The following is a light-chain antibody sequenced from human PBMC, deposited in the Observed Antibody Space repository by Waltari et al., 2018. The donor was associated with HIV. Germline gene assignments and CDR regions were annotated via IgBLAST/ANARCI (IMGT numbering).Light chain of an antibody. J-gene: IGKJ4*01. CDR1: RSISTN. CDR3: QQSYGTPLT. Sequence: DIQMTQSPSSLSASVGERVTITCRANRSISTNLNWYQQQPGKAPKLLIYSASSLQSGVPSRFSGSGSGIDFTLTISSLQPEDFATYYCQQSYGTPLTFGGGTKVEIK. CDR2: SAS. V-gene: IGKV1-39*01.